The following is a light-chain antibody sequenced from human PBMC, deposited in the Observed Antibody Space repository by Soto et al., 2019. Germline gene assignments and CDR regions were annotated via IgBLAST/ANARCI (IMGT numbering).Light chain of an antibody. CDR3: QQYGSSLWT. Sequence: EIVLTQSPGTLSLSPGERATLSCRASQSVSSSYLAWYQQKPGQAPRLLIYGASSRATGIPDRFSGSGSGTDFTLTISRLEPEDFAVYYCQQYGSSLWTFGQGIKVDNK. V-gene: IGKV3-20*01. CDR2: GAS. CDR1: QSVSSSY. J-gene: IGKJ1*01.